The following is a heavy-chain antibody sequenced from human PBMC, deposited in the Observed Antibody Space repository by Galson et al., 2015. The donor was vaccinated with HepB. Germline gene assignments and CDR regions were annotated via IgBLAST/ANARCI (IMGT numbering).Heavy chain of an antibody. Sequence: SLRLSCAAPGFTFSNYAMTWVRQAPGKGLEWVSSISAGGDTTYYADSVKGRFTISRDNAKKMLSLRTNSLRAKDTAVYYCAKGDVWGSAARNYGMDVWGQGTTVTVSS. V-gene: IGHV3-23*01. CDR3: AKGDVWGSAARNYGMDV. J-gene: IGHJ6*02. CDR1: GFTFSNYA. CDR2: ISAGGDTT. D-gene: IGHD3-16*01.